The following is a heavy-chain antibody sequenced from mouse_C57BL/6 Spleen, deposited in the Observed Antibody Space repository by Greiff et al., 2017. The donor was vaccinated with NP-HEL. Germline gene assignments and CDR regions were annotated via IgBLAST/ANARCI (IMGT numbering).Heavy chain of an antibody. D-gene: IGHD1-1*01. CDR1: GFTFSSYA. J-gene: IGHJ3*01. CDR2: ISSGGDYI. Sequence: EVMLVESGEGLVKPGGSLKLSCAASGFTFSSYAMSWVRQTPEKRLEWVAYISSGGDYIYYADTVKGRFTISRDNARNTLYLQMSSLKSEDTAMYYCTSYYYGSSYGVWFAYWGQGTLVTVSA. CDR3: TSYYYGSSYGVWFAY. V-gene: IGHV5-9-1*02.